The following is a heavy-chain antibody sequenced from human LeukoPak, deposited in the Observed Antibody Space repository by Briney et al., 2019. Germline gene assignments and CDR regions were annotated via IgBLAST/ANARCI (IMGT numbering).Heavy chain of an antibody. CDR1: GGSFSGYY. J-gene: IGHJ3*02. CDR2: INHSGST. D-gene: IGHD6-19*01. CDR3: ASPKGGASGWYRNDAFDI. Sequence: PSETLSLTCAVYGGSFSGYYWSWIRQPPGKGLEWIGEINHSGSTYYNPSLKSRVTISVDTSKNQFSLKLSSVTAADTAVYYCASPKGGASGWYRNDAFDIWGQGTMVTVSS. V-gene: IGHV4-34*01.